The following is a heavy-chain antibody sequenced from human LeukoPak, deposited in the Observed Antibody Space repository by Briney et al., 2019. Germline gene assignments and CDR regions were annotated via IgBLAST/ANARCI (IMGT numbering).Heavy chain of an antibody. CDR1: GGSISSYY. J-gene: IGHJ5*02. D-gene: IGHD2-2*01. CDR2: IYTSAST. CDR3: ARVWSVGYCSSTSCYGSYNWFDP. V-gene: IGHV4-4*07. Sequence: PSETLSLTCAVSGGSISSYYWSWIRQPAGKGLEWIGHIYTSASTNYNPSLKSRVTMSVDTSKNQFSLKLSSVTAADTAVYYCARVWSVGYCSSTSCYGSYNWFDPWGQGTLVTVSS.